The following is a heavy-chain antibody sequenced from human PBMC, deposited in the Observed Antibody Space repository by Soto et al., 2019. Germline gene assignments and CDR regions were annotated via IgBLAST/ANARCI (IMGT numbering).Heavy chain of an antibody. Sequence: PSETLSLTCAVYGGSFSGYYWSWIRQPPGKGLEWIGEINHSGSTNYNPSLKSRVTISVDTSKNQFSLKLSSVTAADTAVYYCARCGNYRWAVGVEPYSWFDPWGQGTLVTVSS. D-gene: IGHD3-16*02. CDR1: GGSFSGYY. CDR2: INHSGST. CDR3: ARCGNYRWAVGVEPYSWFDP. V-gene: IGHV4-34*01. J-gene: IGHJ5*02.